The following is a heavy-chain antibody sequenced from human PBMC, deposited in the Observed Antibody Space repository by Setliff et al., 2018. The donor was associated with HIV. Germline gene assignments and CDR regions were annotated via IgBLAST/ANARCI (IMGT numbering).Heavy chain of an antibody. D-gene: IGHD3-10*01. J-gene: IGHJ6*03. Sequence: GASVKVSCKASGDTFTTYGITWVQHAPGQGLEWRGWIGTDNGNTNYAQKFQGRVTMTTDTSPSTVYMELGSLISDDTAVYYCAREGLWSWDRGYYMDVWGTGTAVTVSS. V-gene: IGHV1-18*01. CDR3: AREGLWSWDRGYYMDV. CDR1: GDTFTTYG. CDR2: IGTDNGNT.